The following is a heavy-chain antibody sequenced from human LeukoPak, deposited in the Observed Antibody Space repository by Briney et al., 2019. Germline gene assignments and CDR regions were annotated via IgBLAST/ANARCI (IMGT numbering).Heavy chain of an antibody. D-gene: IGHD3-10*01. CDR3: ARGFGGTAPAFDI. CDR1: GYTFTGYY. J-gene: IGHJ3*02. CDR2: INPNSGGT. Sequence: ASVKVPCKASGYTFTGYYMHWVRQAPGQGLEWMGWINPNSGGTNYAQKFQGRVTMTRDTSISTAYMELSRLRSDDTAVYYCARGFGGTAPAFDIWGQGTMVTVSS. V-gene: IGHV1-2*02.